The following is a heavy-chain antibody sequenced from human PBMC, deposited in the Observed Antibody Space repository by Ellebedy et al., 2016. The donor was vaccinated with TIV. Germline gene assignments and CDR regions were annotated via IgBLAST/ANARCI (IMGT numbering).Heavy chain of an antibody. J-gene: IGHJ4*02. CDR1: GFTFSGSA. Sequence: PRGSLRLSCAASGFTFSGSAMHWVRQASGKGLEWVGRIRSKANSYATAYAASVKGRFTISRDDSKNTAYLQMNSLKTEDTAVYYCTSPIAANDYWGQGTLVTVSS. V-gene: IGHV3-73*01. D-gene: IGHD6-6*01. CDR2: IRSKANSYAT. CDR3: TSPIAANDY.